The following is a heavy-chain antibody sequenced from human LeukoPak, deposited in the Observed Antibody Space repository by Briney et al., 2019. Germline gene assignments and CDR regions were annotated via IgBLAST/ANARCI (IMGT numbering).Heavy chain of an antibody. CDR2: INHSGST. Sequence: SETLSLTCAVYGGSFSGYYWSWIRQPPGKGLEWIGEINHSGSTNYNPSLKSRVTISVDTSKNQFSLKLSSVTAADTAVYYCARSGMIVVVPAATAEGYIWFDPWGQGTLVTVSS. CDR3: ARSGMIVVVPAATAEGYIWFDP. CDR1: GGSFSGYY. J-gene: IGHJ5*02. D-gene: IGHD2-2*01. V-gene: IGHV4-34*01.